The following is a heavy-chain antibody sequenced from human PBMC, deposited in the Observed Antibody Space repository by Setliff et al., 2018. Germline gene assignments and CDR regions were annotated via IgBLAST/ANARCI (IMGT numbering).Heavy chain of an antibody. J-gene: IGHJ4*02. CDR2: ISGSGGST. Sequence: ETLRLSCAASGFTFSSYAMSWVRQAPGKGLEWVSAISGSGGSTYSADSVMGRFTISRDNSKNTLYLQMNSLRAEDTAVYYCAKGVGSYYTSMYFDYWGQGTLVTVSS. V-gene: IGHV3-23*01. D-gene: IGHD1-26*01. CDR3: AKGVGSYYTSMYFDY. CDR1: GFTFSSYA.